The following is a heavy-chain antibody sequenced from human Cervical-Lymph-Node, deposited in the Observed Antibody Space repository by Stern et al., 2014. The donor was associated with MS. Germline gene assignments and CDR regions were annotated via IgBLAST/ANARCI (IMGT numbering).Heavy chain of an antibody. J-gene: IGHJ5*02. CDR3: AWGYSSSWFGDWFDP. D-gene: IGHD6-13*01. CDR1: GGSISSYY. Sequence: QLQLQESGPGLVKPSETLSLTCTVSGGSISSYYWSWIRQAPGKGLEWIGYIYYSGSTNYNTSLKSRVTISVDTAKNQSSLKTSSVTAADTAVYYCAWGYSSSWFGDWFDPWGQGTLVTVSS. CDR2: IYYSGST. V-gene: IGHV4-59*01.